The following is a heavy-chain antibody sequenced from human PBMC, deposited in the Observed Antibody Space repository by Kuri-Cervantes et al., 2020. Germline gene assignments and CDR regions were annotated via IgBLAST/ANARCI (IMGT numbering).Heavy chain of an antibody. CDR1: GGTFSSYT. V-gene: IGHV1-69*02. J-gene: IGHJ4*02. Sequence: VKVSCKASGGTFSSYTISWVRQAPGQGLEWMGRIIPILGIANYAQKFQGRVTITADKSTSTAYMELSSLRSEDTAVYYCAITYSGYPRHPYYFDYWGQGTLVTVSS. CDR3: AITYSGYPRHPYYFDY. D-gene: IGHD5-12*01. CDR2: IIPILGIA.